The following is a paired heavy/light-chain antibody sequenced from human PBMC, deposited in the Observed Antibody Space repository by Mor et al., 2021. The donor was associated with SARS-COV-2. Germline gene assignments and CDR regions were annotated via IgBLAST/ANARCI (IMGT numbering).Heavy chain of an antibody. CDR2: ISSSGRSI. D-gene: IGHD2-21*01. J-gene: IGHJ5*02. V-gene: IGHV3-11*01. CDR3: ARDNCAGDCYPTPSWFHP. CDR1: GFIFGDYP. Sequence: QERLVESGGGLVKPGGSLRLSCTASGFIFGDYPMTWIRQAPGQGLEWVSTISSSGRSIDYADSMKGRFTISRDNAKNSLYLQMNSLRADDTAVYFCARDNCAGDCYPTPSWFHPWGRGTLVIVSS.
Light chain of an antibody. CDR1: SLRSYY. CDR2: GKN. V-gene: IGLV3-19*01. J-gene: IGLJ2*01. Sequence: SSELTQDPSVSVALGQTVRITCQGDSLRSYYATWYQQKPGQAPLLVIYGKNNRPSGIPDRFSGSSSGSTASLTITGAQAEDEADYFCNSRGRRGDVVFGGGTKLTVL. CDR3: NSRGRRGDVV.